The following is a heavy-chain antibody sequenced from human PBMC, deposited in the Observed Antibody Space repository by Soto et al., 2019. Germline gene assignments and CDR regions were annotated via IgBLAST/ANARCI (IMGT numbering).Heavy chain of an antibody. D-gene: IGHD3-3*01. J-gene: IGHJ4*02. V-gene: IGHV3-15*07. CDR3: TSDNWYDLWHNYIRFDY. CDR2: IKSKTDGGTT. Sequence: GGSLRLSCAASGFAVSNAWMNWVRQAPGKGLEWVGRIKSKTDGGTTDYAALVKGRFVISRDESENTIYLQMSSLETEDTAIYYCTSDNWYDLWHNYIRFDYWGQGTVVTVSS. CDR1: GFAVSNAW.